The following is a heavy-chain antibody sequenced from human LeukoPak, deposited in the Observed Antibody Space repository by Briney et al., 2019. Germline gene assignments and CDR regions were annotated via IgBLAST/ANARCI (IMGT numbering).Heavy chain of an antibody. CDR2: ISGSGGST. D-gene: IGHD3-10*01. Sequence: GGSLRLSCAASGFTFSSYAMTWVRQAPGKGLEWVSIISGSGGSTSYADSVKGRFTISRDNSKNTLYLQMNSLRAEDTAVYYCARGHHYDSGSSFDYWGQGTLVTVSS. CDR3: ARGHHYDSGSSFDY. V-gene: IGHV3-23*01. CDR1: GFTFSSYA. J-gene: IGHJ4*02.